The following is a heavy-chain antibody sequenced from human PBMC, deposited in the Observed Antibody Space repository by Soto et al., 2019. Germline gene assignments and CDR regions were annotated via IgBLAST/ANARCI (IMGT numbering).Heavy chain of an antibody. Sequence: GGSLRVSCSASGFIFSESTIYWVRQFPGKGLEAISAVSTSGRSTYYADSVKDRFTISRGNSKNTLFLQMGSLRPEDTAIYYCVKQAHGLDGVAFDYWGQGTQVTVSS. J-gene: IGHJ4*02. CDR2: VSTSGRST. CDR1: GFIFSEST. CDR3: VKQAHGLDGVAFDY. V-gene: IGHV3-64D*06. D-gene: IGHD2-15*01.